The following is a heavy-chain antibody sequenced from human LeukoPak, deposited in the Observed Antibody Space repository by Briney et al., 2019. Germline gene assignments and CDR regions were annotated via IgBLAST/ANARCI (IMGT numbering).Heavy chain of an antibody. V-gene: IGHV4-34*01. CDR2: INNSGDT. CDR3: ARGRALVD. CDR1: SGSFSGYY. D-gene: IGHD6-6*01. Sequence: SGTLSLTCSFYSGSFSGYYWNWIRQSPGKGLDWIGEINNSGDTNYNPSLKSRVSISLDTSKNQFSLKMTSVTAGDTAIYYCARGRALVDWGQGTLVTVSS. J-gene: IGHJ4*02.